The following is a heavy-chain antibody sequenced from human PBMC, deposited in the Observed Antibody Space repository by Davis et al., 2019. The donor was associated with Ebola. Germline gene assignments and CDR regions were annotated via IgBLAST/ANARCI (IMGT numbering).Heavy chain of an antibody. D-gene: IGHD2-15*01. J-gene: IGHJ6*02. Sequence: SETLSLTCTVSGGSISSSNWWSWVRQPPGKGLEWIGEIYHSGSTNYNPSLKSRVTISVDKPKNQFSLKLSSVTAADTAVYYCARGYCSGGSCYDYYYGMDVWGQGTTVTVSS. CDR3: ARGYCSGGSCYDYYYGMDV. V-gene: IGHV4-4*02. CDR2: IYHSGST. CDR1: GGSISSSNW.